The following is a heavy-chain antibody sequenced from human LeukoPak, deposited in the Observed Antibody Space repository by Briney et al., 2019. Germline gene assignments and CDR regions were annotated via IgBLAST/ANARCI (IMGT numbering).Heavy chain of an antibody. V-gene: IGHV4-39*01. Sequence: SETLSLTCTVSGGSISSSSYYWGWIRQPPAKGLEWMGSIYYSGSPYYNPSLKSRFTISVDTSKNQFSLKLSSVTAADTAVYYCARGREEWELLLLDYWGQGTLVTVSS. J-gene: IGHJ4*02. CDR1: GGSISSSSYY. D-gene: IGHD1-26*01. CDR3: ARGREEWELLLLDY. CDR2: IYYSGSP.